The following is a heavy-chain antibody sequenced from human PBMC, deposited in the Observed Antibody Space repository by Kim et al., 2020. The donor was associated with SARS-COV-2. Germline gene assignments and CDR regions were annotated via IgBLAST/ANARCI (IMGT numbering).Heavy chain of an antibody. Sequence: SVKVSCKASGGTFSNYVISWVRQAPGQGLEWMGGIIPIFGTANYAQKFQGRVTITADESTSTAYMELSSLRSEDTAVYYCARERKGSGRFGELSSGMDDWGQGTTVTVSS. CDR3: ARERKGSGRFGELSSGMDD. J-gene: IGHJ6*02. CDR2: IIPIFGTA. V-gene: IGHV1-69*13. CDR1: GGTFSNYV. D-gene: IGHD3-10*01.